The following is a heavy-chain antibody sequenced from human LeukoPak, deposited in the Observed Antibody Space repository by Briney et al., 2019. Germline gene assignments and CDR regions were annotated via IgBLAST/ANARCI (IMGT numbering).Heavy chain of an antibody. D-gene: IGHD1-1*01. J-gene: IGHJ6*03. CDR3: ARVSWFPGTSYYYMDV. CDR2: IYYSGST. V-gene: IGHV4-61*01. Sequence: SETLSLTCTVSGYSISSGYYWGWIRQPPGKGLEWIGYIYYSGSTNYSPSLKSRVTISLDTSKNQFSLKLSSVTAADTAVYYCARVSWFPGTSYYYMDVWGKGTTVTVSS. CDR1: GYSISSGYY.